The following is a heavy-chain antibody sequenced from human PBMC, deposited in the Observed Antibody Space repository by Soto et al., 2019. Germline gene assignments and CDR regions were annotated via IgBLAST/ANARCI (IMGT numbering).Heavy chain of an antibody. V-gene: IGHV4-30-4*01. CDR1: GASISSDDYY. J-gene: IGHJ6*02. CDR2: IS. CDR3: AREENNYYRMDG. Sequence: SEPLYLTCSIYGASISSDDYYWSWFRQPPGKGLEWIGYISYYNPSLKSRITISVDTSKTQFSLILSSVTAADTAVFYCAREENNYYRMDGCGRGTTVPASS.